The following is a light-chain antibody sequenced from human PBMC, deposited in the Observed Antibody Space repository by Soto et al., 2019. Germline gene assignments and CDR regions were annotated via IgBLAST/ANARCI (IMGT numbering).Light chain of an antibody. CDR2: AAS. V-gene: IGKV1-27*01. CDR3: QHYAGGSRIT. J-gene: IGKJ5*01. Sequence: DIQMTQSPSSLSASVGDRVTITCRASQGISNYLAWYQQKPGKVPKLLIYAASTLQSGVPSRFSGSGFGTDFTLTISRLEPEDFALYYCQHYAGGSRITFGQGTRLEIK. CDR1: QGISNY.